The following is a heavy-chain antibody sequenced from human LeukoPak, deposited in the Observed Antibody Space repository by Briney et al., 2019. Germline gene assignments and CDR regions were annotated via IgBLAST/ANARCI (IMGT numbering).Heavy chain of an antibody. V-gene: IGHV3-21*01. Sequence: GGSLRLSCAASGFTFSTYSMNWVRQAPGKGLEWVSSSSSGSTYKYYADSVKGRFTISRDNAKNSLYLQMNSLRAEDTAVYYCARGPKYIATTAGPNSFDYWGQGTLVTVSS. CDR3: ARGPKYIATTAGPNSFDY. CDR2: SSSGSTYK. J-gene: IGHJ4*02. D-gene: IGHD6-13*01. CDR1: GFTFSTYS.